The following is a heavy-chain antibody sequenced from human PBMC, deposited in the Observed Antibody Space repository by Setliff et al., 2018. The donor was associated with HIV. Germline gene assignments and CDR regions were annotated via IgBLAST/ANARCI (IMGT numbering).Heavy chain of an antibody. CDR1: GGSISSYY. D-gene: IGHD1-26*01. Sequence: NPSETLSLTCTVSGGSISSYYWSWIRQPPGKGLEWIGYIYTSGSTNYNPSLKSRVTISVDTSKNQFSLKLNSLSAADTAVYYCARWESAQKAFNPWGHGTMVTVSS. J-gene: IGHJ3*01. V-gene: IGHV4-4*08. CDR2: IYTSGST. CDR3: ARWESAQKAFNP.